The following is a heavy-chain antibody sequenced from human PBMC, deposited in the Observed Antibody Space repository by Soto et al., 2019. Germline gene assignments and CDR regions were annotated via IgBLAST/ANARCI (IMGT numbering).Heavy chain of an antibody. CDR1: GFTFSSYD. CDR2: IGTAGDT. CDR3: ARDAPLYGMDV. Sequence: GGSLRLSCAASGFTFSSYDMHWVRQATGKGLEWVSAIGTAGDTYYPGSVKGRFTISRENAKNSLYLEMNSLRAEDTAVYYCARDAPLYGMDVWGQGTTVTVSS. V-gene: IGHV3-13*01. J-gene: IGHJ6*02.